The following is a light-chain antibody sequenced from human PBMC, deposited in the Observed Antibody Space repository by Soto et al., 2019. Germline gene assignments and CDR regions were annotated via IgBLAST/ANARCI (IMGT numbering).Light chain of an antibody. CDR2: EVS. Sequence: QSALTQPPSASGSPGQSVTISCTGTSSDVGGYNYVSWYQQHPGKSPKLMIYEVSKRPSGVTDRFSVSKSGNTASLTVSGLQAEDEADYYCLSYASSNNVVFGGGTKLTVL. CDR3: LSYASSNNVV. J-gene: IGLJ2*01. V-gene: IGLV2-8*01. CDR1: SSDVGGYNY.